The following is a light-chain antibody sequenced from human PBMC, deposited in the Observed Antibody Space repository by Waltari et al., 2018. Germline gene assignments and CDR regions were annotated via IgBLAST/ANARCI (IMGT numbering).Light chain of an antibody. CDR1: RSVFYTDNNKNH. V-gene: IGKV4-1*01. CDR3: HQHYTTPWT. CDR2: WAS. Sequence: DIAMTQSPDSLAVSLGERATTNCKSSRSVFYTDNNKNHLTWYQQKPGQPPQLLISWASTRESGVPDRFIGSGSGTDFTLTISSLQAEDVAVYYCHQHYTTPWTFGQGTLVEL. J-gene: IGKJ1*01.